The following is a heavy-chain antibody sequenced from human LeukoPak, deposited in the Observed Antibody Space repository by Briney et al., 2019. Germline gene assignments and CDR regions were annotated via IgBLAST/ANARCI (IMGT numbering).Heavy chain of an antibody. Sequence: GGSLRLSCAASGFTFSSYGMHWVRQAPGKGLEWVAVIWYDGSNKYYADSVKGRFTISRDNSKNTLYLQMNSLIAEDTAVYYCARVGIAAAGDYWGQGTLVTVSS. CDR3: ARVGIAAAGDY. CDR1: GFTFSSYG. CDR2: IWYDGSNK. V-gene: IGHV3-33*01. J-gene: IGHJ4*02. D-gene: IGHD6-13*01.